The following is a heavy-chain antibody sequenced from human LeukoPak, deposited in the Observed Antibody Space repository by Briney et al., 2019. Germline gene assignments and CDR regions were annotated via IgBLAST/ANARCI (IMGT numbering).Heavy chain of an antibody. CDR1: GGSFSGYY. J-gene: IGHJ5*02. Sequence: PSETLSLTCAVYGGSFSGYYWSWIRQPPGKGLEWIGEINHSGSTNYNPSLKSRVTISVDTSKNQFSLKLSSVTAADTAAYYCARAKRGVMVRGVIMGPNWFDPWGQGTLVTVSS. CDR3: ARAKRGVMVRGVIMGPNWFDP. D-gene: IGHD3-10*01. V-gene: IGHV4-34*01. CDR2: INHSGST.